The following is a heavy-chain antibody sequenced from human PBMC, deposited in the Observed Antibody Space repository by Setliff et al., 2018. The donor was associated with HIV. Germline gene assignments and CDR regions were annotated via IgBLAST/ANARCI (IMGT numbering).Heavy chain of an antibody. V-gene: IGHV4-34*01. CDR1: GGSFSGYY. D-gene: IGHD3-22*01. J-gene: IGHJ4*02. Sequence: SETLSLTCAVYGGSFSGYYWSWIRQPPGKGLEWIGSIYYSGSTYYNPSLKSRVTISVDTSKNQFSLKLSSVTAADTAVYYCARQKRQYYYDSSGYWLDYWGQGTLVTVSS. CDR3: ARQKRQYYYDSSGYWLDY. CDR2: IYYSGST.